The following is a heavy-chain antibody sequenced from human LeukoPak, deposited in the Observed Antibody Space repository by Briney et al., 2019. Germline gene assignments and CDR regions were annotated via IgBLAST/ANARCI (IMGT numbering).Heavy chain of an antibody. Sequence: PSETLSLTCTVSGGSISSYYWSWIRQPPGKGLEWIGYIYYSGTTNYHPSLKSRVTIPVDTSKNQFSLKLSSVTAADTAVYYCARGVYIAAAQYGYWGQGTLVTVS. V-gene: IGHV4-59*01. CDR1: GGSISSYY. CDR3: ARGVYIAAAQYGY. J-gene: IGHJ4*02. CDR2: IYYSGTT. D-gene: IGHD6-13*01.